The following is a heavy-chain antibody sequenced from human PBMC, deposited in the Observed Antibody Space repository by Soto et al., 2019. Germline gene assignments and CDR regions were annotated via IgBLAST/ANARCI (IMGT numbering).Heavy chain of an antibody. V-gene: IGHV3-30*18. CDR1: GFNFDNYG. D-gene: IGHD1-7*01. CDR2: ITYDGSNK. J-gene: IGHJ4*02. CDR3: AKDRVGGTFYTPLGF. Sequence: GGSLRLSCQASGFNFDNYGVHWVRQAPGKGLEWVAVITYDGSNKYYADSVKGRFTISRDNSKNTLSLHLNTLKPEDTAVYHCAKDRVGGTFYTPLGFWGQGTLVTVSS.